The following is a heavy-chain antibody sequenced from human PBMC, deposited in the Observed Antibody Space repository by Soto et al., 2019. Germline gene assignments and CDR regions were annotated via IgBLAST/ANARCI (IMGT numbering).Heavy chain of an antibody. D-gene: IGHD5-18*01. CDR2: ISAYNGNT. J-gene: IGHJ4*02. CDR1: GYRFSRYG. V-gene: IGHV1-18*01. Sequence: ASVKVSCKASGYRFSRYGSSWGRQANGKGLEWMGWISAYNGNTNYAQKLQGRVTMTTDTSTSTAYMELRSLRSDDTAVYYCARGYGYTASAFGDYSGQGTLVTVSS. CDR3: ARGYGYTASAFGDY.